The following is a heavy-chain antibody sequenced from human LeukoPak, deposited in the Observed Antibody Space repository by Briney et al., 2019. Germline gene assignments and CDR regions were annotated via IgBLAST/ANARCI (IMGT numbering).Heavy chain of an antibody. V-gene: IGHV4-61*02. D-gene: IGHD3-22*01. J-gene: IGHJ4*02. CDR2: IYTSGST. CDR1: GGSISSGSYY. CDR3: AGESSYYYDSSGYGY. Sequence: SQTLSLTCTASGGSISSGSYYWSWIRQPAGTGLEWIGRIYTSGSTNYNPSLKSRVTISVDTSKNQFSLKLSSVTAADTAVYYCAGESSYYYDSSGYGYWGQGTLVTVSS.